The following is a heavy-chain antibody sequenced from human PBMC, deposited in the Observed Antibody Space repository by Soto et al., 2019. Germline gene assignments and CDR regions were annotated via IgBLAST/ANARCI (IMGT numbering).Heavy chain of an antibody. CDR1: GGSISSGDYY. CDR3: ARVGTMVRSNWFDP. V-gene: IGHV4-30-4*01. Sequence: QVQLQESGPGLVKPSQTLSLTCTVSGGSISSGDYYWSWIRQPPGKGLEWIGYIYYSGSTYYNPSLKSRVIISVDTSKNQFPLKLSSVTAVDTAVYYCARVGTMVRSNWFDPWGQGTLVTVSS. CDR2: IYYSGST. J-gene: IGHJ5*02. D-gene: IGHD3-10*01.